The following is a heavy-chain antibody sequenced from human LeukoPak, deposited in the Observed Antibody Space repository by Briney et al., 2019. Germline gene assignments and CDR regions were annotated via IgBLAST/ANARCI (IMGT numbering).Heavy chain of an antibody. Sequence: PGGSLRLSCAASGFTFSNAWMGWVRQTPGKGLEWVGRIKSKSDSGTTEYAAPVKGTVTIPRDDSKNTLNPQMTSLKTDDRAEYYCTTSASGYCDYWGQGTLVTVSS. CDR2: IKSKSDSGTT. CDR1: GFTFSNAW. D-gene: IGHD3-3*01. CDR3: TTSASGYCDY. V-gene: IGHV3-15*01. J-gene: IGHJ4*02.